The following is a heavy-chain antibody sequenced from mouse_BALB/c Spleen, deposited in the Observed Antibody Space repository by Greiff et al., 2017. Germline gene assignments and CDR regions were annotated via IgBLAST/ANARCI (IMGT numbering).Heavy chain of an antibody. J-gene: IGHJ1*01. CDR3: ARQEVYGNYEYFDV. CDR1: GFAFSSYD. CDR2: ISSGGGST. Sequence: EVQLQQSGGGLVKPGGSLKLSCAASGFAFSSYDMSWVRQTPEKRLEWVAYISSGGGSTYYPDTVKGRFTISRDNAKNTLYLQMSSLKSEDTAMYYCARQEVYGNYEYFDVWGAGTTVTVSS. V-gene: IGHV5-12-1*01. D-gene: IGHD2-10*02.